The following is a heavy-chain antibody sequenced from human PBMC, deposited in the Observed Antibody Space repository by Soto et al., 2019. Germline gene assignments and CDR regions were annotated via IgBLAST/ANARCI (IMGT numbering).Heavy chain of an antibody. Sequence: QVQLVQSGAEVKKPGSSVKVSCKASGGTFSSYAISWVRQAPGQGLEWMGGIIPIFGTANYAQKFQGRVTIIADESTSTAYMELSSLRSDDTAVYYCASSAMDHYYYGMDVWGQGTTVTVSS. V-gene: IGHV1-69*12. J-gene: IGHJ6*02. CDR1: GGTFSSYA. CDR3: ASSAMDHYYYGMDV. CDR2: IIPIFGTA. D-gene: IGHD5-18*01.